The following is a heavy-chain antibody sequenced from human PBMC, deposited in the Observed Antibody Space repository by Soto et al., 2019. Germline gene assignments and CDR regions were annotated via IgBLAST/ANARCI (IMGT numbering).Heavy chain of an antibody. CDR2: INPNSGGT. J-gene: IGHJ6*02. CDR1: GYTFTGYY. CDR3: ARGDGRYYYYGIDV. V-gene: IGHV1-2*04. Sequence: ASVKVPCKASGYTFTGYYMHWVRQAPGQGLEWMGWINPNSGGTNYAQKFQGWVTMTSDTSISTAYMELSRLRSDDTAVYYCARGDGRYYYYGIDVCGQGTNVTVYS.